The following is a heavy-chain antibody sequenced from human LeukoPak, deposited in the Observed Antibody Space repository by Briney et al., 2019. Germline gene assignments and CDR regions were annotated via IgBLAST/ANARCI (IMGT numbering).Heavy chain of an antibody. V-gene: IGHV4-34*01. CDR1: GGSFSGYY. CDR3: ARRLPAYCGGDCYFFQH. CDR2: INHSGST. Sequence: SETLSLTCAVYGGSFSGYYWSWIRQPPGKGLEWIGEINHSGSTNYNPSLKSRVTISVDTSKNQFSLKLSSVTAADTAVYYCARRLPAYCGGDCYFFQHWGQGTLVTVSS. J-gene: IGHJ1*01. D-gene: IGHD2-21*02.